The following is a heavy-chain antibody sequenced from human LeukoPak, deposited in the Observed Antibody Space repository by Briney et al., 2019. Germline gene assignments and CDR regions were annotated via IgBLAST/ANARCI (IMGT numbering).Heavy chain of an antibody. V-gene: IGHV4-61*01. J-gene: IGHJ4*02. Sequence: SETLSLTCTVSAGSVRSDSYYWSWIRQPPGKGLEWIGYIYDSRSTNYNPSLKSRVTISVDTSKNQFSLKLGSVTAADTAVYYCARVVGATIDYWGQGTLVTVSS. CDR3: ARVVGATIDY. D-gene: IGHD1-26*01. CDR2: IYDSRST. CDR1: AGSVRSDSYY.